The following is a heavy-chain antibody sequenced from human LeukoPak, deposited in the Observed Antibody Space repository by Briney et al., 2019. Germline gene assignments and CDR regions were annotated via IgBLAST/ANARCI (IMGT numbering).Heavy chain of an antibody. CDR1: GYSFTSYW. CDR2: IYPGDSDT. D-gene: IGHD4-11*01. J-gene: IGHJ5*02. Sequence: GESLKISCKGSGYSFTSYWIGWVRQMPGKGLEWMGIIYPGDSDTRYSPSFQGQVTISVDKSISTAYLQWSSLKASDTAMYYCARRATVTTAYNWFDPWGQGTLVTVSS. V-gene: IGHV5-51*01. CDR3: ARRATVTTAYNWFDP.